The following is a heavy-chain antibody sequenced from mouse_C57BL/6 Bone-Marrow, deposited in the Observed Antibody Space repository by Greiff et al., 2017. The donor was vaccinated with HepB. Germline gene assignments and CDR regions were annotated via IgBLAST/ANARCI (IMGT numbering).Heavy chain of an antibody. CDR2: IYPGSGNT. CDR1: GYSFTSYY. Sequence: VQLQQSGPELVKPGASVKISCKASGYSFTSYYIHWVKQRPGQGLEWIGWIYPGSGNTKYNEKFKGKATLTADTSSSTAYMQLSSLTSEDSAVYYWARGGYYDYDEFAYWGQGTLVTVSA. V-gene: IGHV1-66*01. D-gene: IGHD2-4*01. J-gene: IGHJ3*01. CDR3: ARGGYYDYDEFAY.